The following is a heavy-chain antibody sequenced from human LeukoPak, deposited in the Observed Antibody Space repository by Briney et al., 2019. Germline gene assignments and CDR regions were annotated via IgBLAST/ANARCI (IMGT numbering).Heavy chain of an antibody. D-gene: IGHD3-22*01. CDR3: AKAAVVIPDY. Sequence: GGSLRLSCAASGFIFRSYDMSWVRQAPGKGLEWVSGISGSGASTYYADSVKGRFTISRDNSKNTLYLQMKTLTAEDTAVYYCAKAAVVIPDYWGQGTLVTVSS. J-gene: IGHJ4*02. CDR1: GFIFRSYD. V-gene: IGHV3-23*01. CDR2: ISGSGAST.